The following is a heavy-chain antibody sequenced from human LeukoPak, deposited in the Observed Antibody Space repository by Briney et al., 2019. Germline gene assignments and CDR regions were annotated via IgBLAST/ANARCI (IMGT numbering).Heavy chain of an antibody. CDR1: GGSISSYF. D-gene: IGHD2-21*02. Sequence: SETLSLTCTVSGGSISSYFWSWIRQPPGKGLEWVGYIYYSGSTNYNPSLKSRVTISVDTSKNQFSLKLGSVTAADTAVFYCAREAYCGGDCYSGFDYWGQGTLVTVSS. V-gene: IGHV4-59*01. CDR3: AREAYCGGDCYSGFDY. CDR2: IYYSGST. J-gene: IGHJ4*02.